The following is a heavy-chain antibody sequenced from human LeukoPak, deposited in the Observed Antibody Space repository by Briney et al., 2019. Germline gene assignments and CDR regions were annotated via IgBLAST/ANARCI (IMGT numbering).Heavy chain of an antibody. Sequence: PGGSLGLSCAASGFTFSSYSMNWVRQAPGKGLEWVSSISSSSCYIYYADSVKGRFTISRDNAKNSLYLQMNSLRAEDTAVYYCARVLGSYYYYGMDVWGQGTTVTVSS. CDR2: ISSSSCYI. D-gene: IGHD3-10*02. V-gene: IGHV3-21*01. CDR1: GFTFSSYS. J-gene: IGHJ6*02. CDR3: ARVLGSYYYYGMDV.